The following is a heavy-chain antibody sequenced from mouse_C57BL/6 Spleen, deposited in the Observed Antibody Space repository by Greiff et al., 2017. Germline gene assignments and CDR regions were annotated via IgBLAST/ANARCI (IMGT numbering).Heavy chain of an antibody. CDR3: AKGGYGNYGGSMDY. J-gene: IGHJ4*01. Sequence: QVQLQQSGAELMKPGASVKLSCTATGYTFTGYWMEWVKQTPGHGLEWIGEILPGSGSTNYTEKFKGQATFTTDTSSNTTYMQLSSLTTEDSAIYYCAKGGYGNYGGSMDYWGQGTSVTVSS. CDR1: GYTFTGYW. CDR2: ILPGSGST. V-gene: IGHV1-9*01. D-gene: IGHD2-1*01.